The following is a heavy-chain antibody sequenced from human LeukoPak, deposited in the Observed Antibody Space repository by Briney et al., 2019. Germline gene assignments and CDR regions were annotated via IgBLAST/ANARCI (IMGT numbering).Heavy chain of an antibody. D-gene: IGHD2-2*01. J-gene: IGHJ4*02. Sequence: PGGSLRLSCAASGFTFDDYGMSWVRQAPGKGLEWVSGINWNGGSTGYADSVKGRFTISRDNAKNSLYLQMNSLRAEDTAVYYCAKDPGYQVVYCFDYWGQGTLVTVSS. V-gene: IGHV3-20*04. CDR3: AKDPGYQVVYCFDY. CDR2: INWNGGST. CDR1: GFTFDDYG.